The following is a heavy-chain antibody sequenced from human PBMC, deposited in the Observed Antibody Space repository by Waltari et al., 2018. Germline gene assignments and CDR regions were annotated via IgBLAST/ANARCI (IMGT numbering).Heavy chain of an antibody. Sequence: VQLVESGGGLVKPGGSLRLSCAASGFTFSSYSMNWVRQAPGKGLEWVSSISSSSRYIYYAESVKVRLTISRDDSKSIAYLQMNSLKTEDTAVYYCTRDRPGIVLVEVDAFDIWGQGTMVTVSS. V-gene: IGHV3-21*03. CDR1: GFTFSSYS. CDR2: ISSSSRYI. D-gene: IGHD2-8*02. CDR3: TRDRPGIVLVEVDAFDI. J-gene: IGHJ3*02.